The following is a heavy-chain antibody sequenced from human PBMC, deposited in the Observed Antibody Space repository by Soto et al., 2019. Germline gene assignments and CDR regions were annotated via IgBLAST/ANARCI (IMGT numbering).Heavy chain of an antibody. CDR3: AKSRDGYSFYFYYGMDV. D-gene: IGHD4-4*01. J-gene: IGHJ6*02. V-gene: IGHV3-33*06. CDR1: GFTFNTYS. CDR2: IWYDGTQK. Sequence: QVQLEESGGGVVQPGRSLRLSCEASGFTFNTYSMHWVRQPPGKGLEWLAAIWYDGTQKYYADSVKGRFIISRDNSKNTLYLQMKSLRAEDTAVYYCAKSRDGYSFYFYYGMDVWGQGTTVTVSS.